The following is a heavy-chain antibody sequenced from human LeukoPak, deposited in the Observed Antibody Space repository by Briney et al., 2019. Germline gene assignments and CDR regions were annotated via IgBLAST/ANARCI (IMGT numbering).Heavy chain of an antibody. CDR2: INHSGST. J-gene: IGHJ5*02. Sequence: SETLSLICAVYGGSFSGYYWSWIRQPPGKGLEWIGEINHSGSTNYNPSLKSRVTISVDTSKNQFSLKLSSVTAADTAVYYCARAARGSWYNWNYSTNNWFDPWGQGTLVTVSS. V-gene: IGHV4-34*01. D-gene: IGHD1-7*01. CDR3: ARAARGSWYNWNYSTNNWFDP. CDR1: GGSFSGYY.